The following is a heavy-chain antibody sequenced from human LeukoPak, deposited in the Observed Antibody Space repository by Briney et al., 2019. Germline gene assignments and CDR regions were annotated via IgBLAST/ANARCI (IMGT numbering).Heavy chain of an antibody. D-gene: IGHD2-15*01. CDR3: AQQLGYCSGGTCYFTY. J-gene: IGHJ1*01. CDR2: ISNSGGDT. Sequence: GGSLRLSCAASGFTFSSYAMSWVRQAPGKGLEWVAAISNSGGDTFYSDSGKGRFTIARDNSKNTLYLQMNSLRVDDTAVYYSAQQLGYCSGGTCYFTYWGQGTLVTVSS. CDR1: GFTFSSYA. V-gene: IGHV3-23*01.